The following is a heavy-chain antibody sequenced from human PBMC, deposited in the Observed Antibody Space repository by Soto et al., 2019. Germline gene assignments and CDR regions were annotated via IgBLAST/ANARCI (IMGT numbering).Heavy chain of an antibody. Sequence: ASVKVSCKASGYTFTGYYMHWVRQAPGQGLEWMGWINPNSGGTNYAQKFQGWVTMTRDTSISTAYMELRSLRSDDTAVYYCARVLSGAGEAFDIWGQGTMVTVSS. CDR2: INPNSGGT. CDR1: GYTFTGYY. D-gene: IGHD7-27*01. CDR3: ARVLSGAGEAFDI. V-gene: IGHV1-2*04. J-gene: IGHJ3*02.